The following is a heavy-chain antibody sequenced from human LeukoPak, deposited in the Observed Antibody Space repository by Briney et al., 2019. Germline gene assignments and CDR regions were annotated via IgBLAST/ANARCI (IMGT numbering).Heavy chain of an antibody. CDR3: GRDLLYPGHGFDM. CDR2: INHSGSK. Sequence: SQTPSLTCAVCSPTHNSGSYYSTCIPWPAGNGHTWIGYINHSGSKYYKPSLKSRVTISVDRSKNEYYLKVSSVIVADTAVYYCGRDLLYPGHGFDMWGQGTMVNVSS. V-gene: IGHV4-30-2*01. CDR1: SPTHNSGSYY. D-gene: IGHD1-26*01. J-gene: IGHJ3*02.